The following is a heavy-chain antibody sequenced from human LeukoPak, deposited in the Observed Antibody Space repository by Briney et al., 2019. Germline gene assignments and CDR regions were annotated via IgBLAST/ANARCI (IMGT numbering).Heavy chain of an antibody. Sequence: GGSLRLSCAASGFTFSSYWMHWVRQAPGKGLVWVSNINGDGSTTSYADSVKGRFTISRDNAKNTVYLQMNSLRAEDTAVYYCAKGGSSSPRSTFDYWGQGTLLTVSS. CDR3: AKGGSSSPRSTFDY. J-gene: IGHJ4*02. V-gene: IGHV3-74*01. CDR1: GFTFSSYW. D-gene: IGHD6-13*01. CDR2: INGDGSTT.